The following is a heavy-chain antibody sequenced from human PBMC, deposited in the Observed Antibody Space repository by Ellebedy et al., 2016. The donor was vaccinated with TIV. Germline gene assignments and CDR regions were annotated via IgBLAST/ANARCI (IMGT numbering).Heavy chain of an antibody. CDR1: GYSFTSYW. D-gene: IGHD3-3*01. J-gene: IGHJ4*02. V-gene: IGHV5-51*01. Sequence: KVSCKGSGYSFTSYWIGWVRQMPGKGLEWMGIIYPGDSDTRYSPSFQGQVTISADKSISTAYLQWSSLKASDTAMYYCARHRSPTIFGVVTNFDYWGQGTLVTVSS. CDR2: IYPGDSDT. CDR3: ARHRSPTIFGVVTNFDY.